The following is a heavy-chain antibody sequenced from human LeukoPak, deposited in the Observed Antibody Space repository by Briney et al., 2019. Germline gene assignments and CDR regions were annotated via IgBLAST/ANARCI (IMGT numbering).Heavy chain of an antibody. D-gene: IGHD2-2*01. CDR3: ARVMGRYCSSTSCYVDY. V-gene: IGHV3-30*04. Sequence: PGGSLRLSCVASGITPSSYAMHWVRQAPGKGLEWVAVISYDGSNKYYADSVKGRFTISRDNSKNTLYLQMNSLRAEDTAVYYCARVMGRYCSSTSCYVDYWGQGTLVTVSS. J-gene: IGHJ4*02. CDR1: GITPSSYA. CDR2: ISYDGSNK.